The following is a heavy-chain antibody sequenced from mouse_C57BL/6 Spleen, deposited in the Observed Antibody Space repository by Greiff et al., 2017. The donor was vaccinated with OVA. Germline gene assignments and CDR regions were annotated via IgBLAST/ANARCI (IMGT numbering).Heavy chain of an antibody. Sequence: VQLQQSGPELVKPGASVKIPCKASGYTFPDYNMDWVKQSHGKSLEWIGDINPNNGGTIYNQKFKGKATLTVDKSSSTAYMELRSLTSEDTAVYYCARGDYGNYDAMDYWGQGTSVTVSS. J-gene: IGHJ4*01. CDR2: INPNNGGT. CDR3: ARGDYGNYDAMDY. CDR1: GYTFPDYN. V-gene: IGHV1-18*01. D-gene: IGHD2-1*01.